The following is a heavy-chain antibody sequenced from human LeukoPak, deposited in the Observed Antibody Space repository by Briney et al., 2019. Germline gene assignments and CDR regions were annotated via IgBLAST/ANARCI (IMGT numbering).Heavy chain of an antibody. Sequence: GGSLRLSCVASGFIVSSNYMSWVRQAPGKGLEWVSVIHSGGSTSYADSVKGRFTISRDNSKNTLYLQMNSLRAEDTAVYYCAREGGYYYDSSGYYFDSWGQGTLVTVSS. D-gene: IGHD3-22*01. J-gene: IGHJ4*02. CDR3: AREGGYYYDSSGYYFDS. CDR1: GFIVSSNY. V-gene: IGHV3-53*01. CDR2: IHSGGST.